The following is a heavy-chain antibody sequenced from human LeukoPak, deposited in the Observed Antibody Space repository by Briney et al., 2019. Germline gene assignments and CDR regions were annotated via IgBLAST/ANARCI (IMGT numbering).Heavy chain of an antibody. CDR3: ARDLGYNYGSGSFNWFDP. V-gene: IGHV3-33*01. D-gene: IGHD3-10*01. CDR2: IWDDGSNK. Sequence: GGSLRLSCAASGFTFSSYGMHWVRQAPGKWLEWVAVIWDDGSNKYYGDSVKGRFTISRDNSKNTLYLQMNSLRAEDTAVYYCARDLGYNYGSGSFNWFDPWGQGTLVTVSS. J-gene: IGHJ5*02. CDR1: GFTFSSYG.